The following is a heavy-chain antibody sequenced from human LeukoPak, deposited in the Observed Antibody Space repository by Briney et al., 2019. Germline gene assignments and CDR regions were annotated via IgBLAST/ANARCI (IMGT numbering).Heavy chain of an antibody. D-gene: IGHD4-17*01. J-gene: IGHJ5*02. Sequence: GGSLRLSCAASGFTFSSYAMSWVRQAPGKGLEWVSAISGSGSTYYADSVKGRFTISRDNSKNTLYLQMNSLRAEDTAVYYCAKDHDYGDYEDWFDPWGQGTLVTVSS. CDR3: AKDHDYGDYEDWFDP. V-gene: IGHV3-23*01. CDR1: GFTFSSYA. CDR2: ISGSGST.